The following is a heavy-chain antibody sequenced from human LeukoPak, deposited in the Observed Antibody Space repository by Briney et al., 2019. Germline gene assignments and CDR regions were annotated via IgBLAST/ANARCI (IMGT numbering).Heavy chain of an antibody. CDR3: ARELIYSSSLTPLYYYHGMDV. V-gene: IGHV1-2*02. D-gene: IGHD6-13*01. Sequence: SLKGSCEASGYTFTGSYMHWVRQAPREGGVRMGCINPNSGGTHYAQKLQSRVTMTRDTSISTAYIELSRLRSDDTAVYHCARELIYSSSLTPLYYYHGMDVWGQGTTVTVPS. CDR2: INPNSGGT. CDR1: GYTFTGSY. J-gene: IGHJ6*02.